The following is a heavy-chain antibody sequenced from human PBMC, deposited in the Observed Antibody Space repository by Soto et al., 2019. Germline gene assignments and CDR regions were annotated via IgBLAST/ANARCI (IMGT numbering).Heavy chain of an antibody. D-gene: IGHD7-27*01. CDR1: DGSLSSYY. CDR3: ARALGISGAFDI. V-gene: IGHV4-59*01. CDR2: IYYSGST. Sequence: PSETLSLTCTVSDGSLSSYYWSWIRQPPGKGLEWIGYIYYSGSTNYNPSLKSRVTISVDTSKNQFSLKLSSVTAADTAVYYCARALGISGAFDIWGQGTMVTVSS. J-gene: IGHJ3*02.